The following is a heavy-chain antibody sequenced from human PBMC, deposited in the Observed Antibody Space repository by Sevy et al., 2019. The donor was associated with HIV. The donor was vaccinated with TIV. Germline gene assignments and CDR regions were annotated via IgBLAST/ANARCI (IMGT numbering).Heavy chain of an antibody. CDR2: ISSSSSYI. CDR1: GFTFSSYS. V-gene: IGHV3-21*01. CDR3: AGTVEMATISAFDI. Sequence: GGSLRLSCAASGFTFSSYSMNWVRQAPGKGLEWVSSISSSSSYIYYADSVKGRFTISRDNAKNSLYLQMNSLRAEDTAVYYCAGTVEMATISAFDIWGQGTMVTVSS. D-gene: IGHD5-12*01. J-gene: IGHJ3*02.